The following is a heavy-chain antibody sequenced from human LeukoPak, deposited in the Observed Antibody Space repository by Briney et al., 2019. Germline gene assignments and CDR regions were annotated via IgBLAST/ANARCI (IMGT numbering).Heavy chain of an antibody. J-gene: IGHJ4*02. CDR1: GFTFKNHA. CDR3: ARWMNNYSGSGTLASPSDD. D-gene: IGHD3-10*01. CDR2: VGGSGVPA. Sequence: GGSLRLSCVASGFTFKNHAMSWVRQAPGKGLEWVSAVGGSGVPAYYGASVKGRFTISRDNSKNTLYLQLNSLRSEDTAIYYCARWMNNYSGSGTLASPSDDWGQGTLVTVSS. V-gene: IGHV3-23*01.